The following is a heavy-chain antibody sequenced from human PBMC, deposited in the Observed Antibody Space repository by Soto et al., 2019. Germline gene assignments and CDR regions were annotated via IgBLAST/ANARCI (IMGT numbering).Heavy chain of an antibody. D-gene: IGHD2-2*01. CDR2: ISYDGSNK. Sequence: GGSLRLSCAASGFTFSSYGMHWVRQAPGKGLEWVAVISYDGSNKYYADSVKGRFTISRDNSKNTLYLQMNSLRAEDTAVYYCAKVDCSSTSCYGHYYYYGMDVWGQGTTVTVSS. J-gene: IGHJ6*02. V-gene: IGHV3-30*18. CDR1: GFTFSSYG. CDR3: AKVDCSSTSCYGHYYYYGMDV.